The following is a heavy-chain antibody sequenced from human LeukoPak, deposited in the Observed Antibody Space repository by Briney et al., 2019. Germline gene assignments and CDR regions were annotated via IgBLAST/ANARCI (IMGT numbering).Heavy chain of an antibody. V-gene: IGHV3-23*01. J-gene: IGHJ4*02. D-gene: IGHD3-10*01. CDR2: ISGSGGST. Sequence: GGSLRLSCAASGFTFSSYGMSWVRQAPGKGLEWVSAISGSGGSTYYADSVKGRFTISRDNSKNTLYLQMNSLRAEDTAVYHCAKFAYYYYGSGADDYWGQGTLVTVSS. CDR1: GFTFSSYG. CDR3: AKFAYYYYGSGADDY.